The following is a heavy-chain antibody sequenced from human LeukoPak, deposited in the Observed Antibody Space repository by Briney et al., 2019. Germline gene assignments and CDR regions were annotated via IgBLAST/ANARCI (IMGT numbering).Heavy chain of an antibody. D-gene: IGHD2-15*01. V-gene: IGHV1-8*02. CDR3: AREMKYCSGGSCYSGAFDY. J-gene: IGHJ4*02. CDR2: MNPNSGNT. CDR1: GYTFTGYY. Sequence: ASVKVSCKASGYTFTGYYMHWVRQAPGQGLEWMGWMNPNSGNTGYAQKFQGRVTMTRNTSISTAYMELSSLRSEDTAVYYCAREMKYCSGGSCYSGAFDYWGQGTLVTVSS.